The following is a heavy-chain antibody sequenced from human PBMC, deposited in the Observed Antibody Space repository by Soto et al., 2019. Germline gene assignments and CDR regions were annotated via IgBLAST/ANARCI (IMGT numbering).Heavy chain of an antibody. Sequence: KPSETLSLTCAVYGGSFSGYYWSWIRQPPGKGLEWIGEINHSGSTNYNPSLKSRVTISVDTSKNQFSLKLSSVTAADTAVYYCAREGRITIFGVVYNWFDPWGQGTLVTVSS. V-gene: IGHV4-34*01. D-gene: IGHD3-3*01. CDR3: AREGRITIFGVVYNWFDP. CDR1: GGSFSGYY. J-gene: IGHJ5*02. CDR2: INHSGST.